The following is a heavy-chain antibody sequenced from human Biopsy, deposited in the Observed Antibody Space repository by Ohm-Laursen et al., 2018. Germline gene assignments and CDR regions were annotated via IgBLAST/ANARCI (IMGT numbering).Heavy chain of an antibody. CDR1: GGTFTNYG. Sequence: SVKVSCKVPGGTFTNYGVNWVRQAPGQGLEWLGGNIPILGTGNYAQKFQDRVTVAADTSTSTATMELRSLRSDDTAVYYCATKLTGYFHHWGQGTLVIVSS. J-gene: IGHJ1*01. D-gene: IGHD3-9*01. V-gene: IGHV1-69*06. CDR3: ATKLTGYFHH. CDR2: NIPILGTG.